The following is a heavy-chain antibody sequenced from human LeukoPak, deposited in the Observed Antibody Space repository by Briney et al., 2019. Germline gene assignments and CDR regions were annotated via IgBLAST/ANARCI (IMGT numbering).Heavy chain of an antibody. J-gene: IGHJ6*03. CDR1: GGSISSSSYY. Sequence: SETLSLTCTVSGGSISSSSYYWGWIRQPPGKGLEWIGYIYYSGSTDYNPSLKSRVTISVETSKNQFSLNLSSVTAADTAVYYCARGGFSGYDRGFYYYYYMDVWGKGTTVTISS. CDR3: ARGGFSGYDRGFYYYYYMDV. CDR2: IYYSGST. V-gene: IGHV4-61*05. D-gene: IGHD5-12*01.